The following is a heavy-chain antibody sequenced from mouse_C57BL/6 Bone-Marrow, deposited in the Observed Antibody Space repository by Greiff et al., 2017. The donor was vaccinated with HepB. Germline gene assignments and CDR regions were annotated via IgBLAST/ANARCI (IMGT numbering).Heavy chain of an antibody. Sequence: QVHVKQPGAELVMPGASVKLSCKASGYTFTSYWMHWVKQRPGQGLEWIGEIDPSDSYTNYNQKFKGKSTLTVDKSSSTAYMQLSSLTSEDSAVYYCAFYYGNHGTYWGQGTLVTVSA. J-gene: IGHJ3*01. CDR1: GYTFTSYW. CDR2: IDPSDSYT. V-gene: IGHV1-69*01. CDR3: AFYYGNHGTY. D-gene: IGHD2-1*01.